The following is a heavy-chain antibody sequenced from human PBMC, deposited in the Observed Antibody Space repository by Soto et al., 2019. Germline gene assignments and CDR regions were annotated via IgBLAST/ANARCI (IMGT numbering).Heavy chain of an antibody. J-gene: IGHJ4*02. Sequence: HPGGSLRLSCAASGFTFSSYWMSWVRQAPGKGLEWVANIKQDGSEKYYVDSVKGRFTISRDNAKNSLYLQMNSLRAEDTAVYYCARDSMVRGTSTDYWGQGTLVTVSS. CDR2: IKQDGSEK. CDR1: GFTFSSYW. CDR3: ARDSMVRGTSTDY. D-gene: IGHD5-18*01. V-gene: IGHV3-7*01.